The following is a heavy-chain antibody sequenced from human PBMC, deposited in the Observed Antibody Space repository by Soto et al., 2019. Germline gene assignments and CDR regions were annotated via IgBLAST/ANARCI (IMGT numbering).Heavy chain of an antibody. J-gene: IGHJ4*02. CDR3: ARTQNNPPYGSGYYFDY. V-gene: IGHV3-11*06. Sequence: PGGSLRLSCAASGFTFSDYYMSWIRQAPGKGLEWVPYISSSSSYTNYADSVKGRFTISRDNAKNSLYLQMNSLRAEDTAVYYCARTQNNPPYGSGYYFDYWGQGTLVTVSS. CDR2: ISSSSSYT. D-gene: IGHD3-10*01. CDR1: GFTFSDYY.